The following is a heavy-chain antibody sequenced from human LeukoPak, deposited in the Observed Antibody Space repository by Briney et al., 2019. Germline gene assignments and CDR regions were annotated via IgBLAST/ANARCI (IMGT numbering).Heavy chain of an antibody. D-gene: IGHD1-7*01. CDR2: INHSGST. J-gene: IGHJ6*03. Sequence: SETLSLTCAVYGGSFSGYYWSWIRQPPGKGLEWIGEINHSGSTNYNPSLKSRVTISVDTSKNQFSLKLSSVTAADTAVYYCAREGWNYDLGRIFYYYFYYMDVWGKGTTVTVSS. CDR1: GGSFSGYY. CDR3: AREGWNYDLGRIFYYYFYYMDV. V-gene: IGHV4-34*01.